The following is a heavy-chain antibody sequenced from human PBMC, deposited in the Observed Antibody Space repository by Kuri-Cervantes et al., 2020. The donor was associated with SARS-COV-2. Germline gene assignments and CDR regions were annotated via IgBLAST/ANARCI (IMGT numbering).Heavy chain of an antibody. CDR2: TYYRSKWYN. CDR3: ARCPLYYYDSSGYQAYYYYGMDV. V-gene: IGHV6-1*01. D-gene: IGHD3-22*01. CDR1: GDSVSSNSAA. Sequence: SETLSLTCAISGDSVSSNSAAWNWIRQSPSRGLEWLGSTYYRSKWYNDYAVSVKSRITISPDTSKNQFSLQLNSVTPEDTAVYYCARCPLYYYDSSGYQAYYYYGMDVWGQGTTVTVSS. J-gene: IGHJ6*02.